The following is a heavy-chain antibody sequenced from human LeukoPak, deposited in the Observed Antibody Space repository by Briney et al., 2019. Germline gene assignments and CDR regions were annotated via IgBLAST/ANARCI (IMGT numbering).Heavy chain of an antibody. D-gene: IGHD3-10*01. CDR3: ARDRAMVRGATTLRYYYYGMDV. J-gene: IGHJ6*02. Sequence: GASVTVSCKASGYTFSSYDINWVRQATGQGLEWMGWMNPNSGNTGYAQKFQGRVTMTRNTSISTAYMELSSLRSEDTAVYYCARDRAMVRGATTLRYYYYGMDVWGQGTTVTVSS. CDR2: MNPNSGNT. V-gene: IGHV1-8*01. CDR1: GYTFSSYD.